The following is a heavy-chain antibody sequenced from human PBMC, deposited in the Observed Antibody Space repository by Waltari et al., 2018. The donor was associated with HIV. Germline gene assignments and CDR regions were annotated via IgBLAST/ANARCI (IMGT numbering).Heavy chain of an antibody. CDR3: VRVAGSIDY. V-gene: IGHV1-8*01. J-gene: IGHJ4*02. CDR2: INLNSGNR. Sequence: QVSLVQSGAEVKKPGASVKVSCKASGYTFTRYDINWVRQPTGQGLERMGWINLNSGNRGYAQKFQGRVTLTKDSTITTAFMELSDLRSDDTAIYYCVRVAGSIDYWGQGTLVTVSS. CDR1: GYTFTRYD.